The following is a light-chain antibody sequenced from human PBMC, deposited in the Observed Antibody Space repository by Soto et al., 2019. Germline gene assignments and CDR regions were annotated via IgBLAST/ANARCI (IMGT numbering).Light chain of an antibody. Sequence: QSALTQPASVSGSPGQSITISCTGTSSDVGGYNYVSWFQQHPGKAPKLKIYEVSNRPSGVSNRFSGSKSGNTASLTISELQAEEEADYYCTSFTTISTWVFGGGTKVTVL. CDR2: EVS. J-gene: IGLJ3*02. V-gene: IGLV2-14*01. CDR1: SSDVGGYNY. CDR3: TSFTTISTWV.